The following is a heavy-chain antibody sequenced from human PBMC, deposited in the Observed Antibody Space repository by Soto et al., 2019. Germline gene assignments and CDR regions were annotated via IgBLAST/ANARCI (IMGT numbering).Heavy chain of an antibody. J-gene: IGHJ6*02. CDR2: ISAYNGNT. V-gene: IGHV1-18*01. CDR1: GYTFTSYG. Sequence: ASVKVSCKASGYTFTSYGISWVRQAPGQGLEWMGWISAYNGNTNYAQKLQGRVTMTTDTSTSTAYMELRSLRSDDTAVYYCARHKLLWFGELSVGMDFWGQGTTVTVSS. CDR3: ARHKLLWFGELSVGMDF. D-gene: IGHD3-10*01.